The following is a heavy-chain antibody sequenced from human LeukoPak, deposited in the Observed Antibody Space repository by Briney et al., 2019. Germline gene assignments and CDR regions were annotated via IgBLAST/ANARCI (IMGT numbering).Heavy chain of an antibody. CDR3: ARQYYDLWSGPWPGAFDI. CDR2: IYHSGST. V-gene: IGHV4-38-2*01. Sequence: PSETLSLTCAVSGYSISSGYYWGWIRQPPGKGLEWIGSIYHSGSTYYNPSLKSRVTISVDTSKNQFSLKLSSVTAADTAVYYCARQYYDLWSGPWPGAFDIWGQGTMVTVSS. J-gene: IGHJ3*02. D-gene: IGHD3-3*01. CDR1: GYSISSGYY.